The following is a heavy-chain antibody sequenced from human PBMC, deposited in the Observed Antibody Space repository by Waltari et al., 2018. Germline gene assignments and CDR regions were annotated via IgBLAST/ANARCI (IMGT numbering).Heavy chain of an antibody. CDR2: ISGSGGST. CDR3: AKTNYYDSSGYYLGYFQH. J-gene: IGHJ1*01. CDR1: GFTFSSYA. D-gene: IGHD3-22*01. V-gene: IGHV3-23*01. Sequence: EVQLLESGGGLVQPGGSLRLSCAASGFTFSSYAMSWVRQAPGKGLEWVSAISGSGGSTYYADSVKGRLTISRDNSKNTLYLQMNSLRAEDTAVYYCAKTNYYDSSGYYLGYFQHWGQGTLVIVSS.